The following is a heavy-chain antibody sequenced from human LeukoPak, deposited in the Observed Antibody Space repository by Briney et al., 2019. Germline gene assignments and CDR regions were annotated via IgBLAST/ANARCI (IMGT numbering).Heavy chain of an antibody. CDR2: VNSDGSST. D-gene: IGHD5-24*01. J-gene: IGHJ3*02. CDR1: GFSFSSYC. Sequence: QPGGSLRLSCAASGFSFSSYCMHWVRQAPGKGLGLVSRVNSDGSSTSYADSVKGRFTISRDNAKNTLYLQMNSMRAEDTAVYYCARLVDDYLDAFDIWGQGTMVTVSS. CDR3: ARLVDDYLDAFDI. V-gene: IGHV3-74*01.